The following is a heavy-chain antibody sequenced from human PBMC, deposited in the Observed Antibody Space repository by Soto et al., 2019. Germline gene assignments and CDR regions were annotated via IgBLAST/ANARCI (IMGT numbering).Heavy chain of an antibody. CDR1: GFTFSSYG. D-gene: IGHD5-12*01. V-gene: IGHV3-33*01. CDR2: IWYDGSNK. CDR3: ARDASFGYLVDY. J-gene: IGHJ4*02. Sequence: PGGSLRLSCAASGFTFSSYGMHWVRQAPGKGLEWVAVIWYDGSNKYYADSVKGRFTISRDNPKNTLYLQMNSLRAEDTAVYYCARDASFGYLVDYWAQRTLVPVSS.